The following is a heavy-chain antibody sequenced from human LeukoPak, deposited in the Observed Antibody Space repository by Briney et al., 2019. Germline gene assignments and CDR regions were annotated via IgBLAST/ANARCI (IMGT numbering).Heavy chain of an antibody. CDR3: ARDGDLAYYYGSGSYSPPWFDP. V-gene: IGHV4-4*07. Sequence: SETLSLTCTVSGGSISSYYWSWIRQPAGKGLEWIGRIYTSGSTNYNPSLKSRVTMSVDTCKNQFSLKLSSVTAADTAVYYCARDGDLAYYYGSGSYSPPWFDPWGQGTLVTVSS. D-gene: IGHD3-10*01. J-gene: IGHJ5*02. CDR2: IYTSGST. CDR1: GGSISSYY.